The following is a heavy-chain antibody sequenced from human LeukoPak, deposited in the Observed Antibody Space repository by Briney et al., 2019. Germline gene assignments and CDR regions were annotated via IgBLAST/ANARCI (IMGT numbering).Heavy chain of an antibody. CDR2: TSGDEDST. CDR1: GLTFKNFA. CDR3: TIDLKTGFSSGWHFGY. Sequence: GGSLRLSCAASGLTFKNFAMSWVRQAPGKGLEWLAVTSGDEDSTHYADSVRGHFVISTDNSKNTLFLHMNSLRAEDTAVYYCTIDLKTGFSSGWHFGYWGQGTLVTVSS. D-gene: IGHD6-19*01. J-gene: IGHJ4*02. V-gene: IGHV3-23*01.